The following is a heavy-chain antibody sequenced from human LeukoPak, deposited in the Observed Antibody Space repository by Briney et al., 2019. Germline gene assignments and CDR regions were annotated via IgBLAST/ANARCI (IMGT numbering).Heavy chain of an antibody. J-gene: IGHJ4*02. CDR1: GFSFNIYG. V-gene: IGHV3-23*01. CDR2: VGGGPDI. D-gene: IGHD1-26*01. CDR3: AKGATPMNAMWDHFDS. Sequence: GGSLRLSCVGSGFSFNIYGISWVRQAPGKGLEWVASVGGGPDIHYADYVKGRFTVSRDDARSTAYLQLNSLRIEDTAIYFCAKGATPMNAMWDHFDSWGLGALVTVSS.